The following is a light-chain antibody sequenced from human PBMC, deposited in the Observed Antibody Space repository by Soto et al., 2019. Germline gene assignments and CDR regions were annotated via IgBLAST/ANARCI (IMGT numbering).Light chain of an antibody. CDR1: QNVNNN. CDR3: QQYNNWHLT. Sequence: EIVMTQSPATLSVSPGERATLSCRASQNVNNNLAWYQQKPSQSPRLVIYGASTRATGIPARFTGSGSGTDFTLTISTLQSEDCAVSYCQQYNNWHLTVGGGTRVEI. CDR2: GAS. J-gene: IGKJ4*01. V-gene: IGKV3-15*01.